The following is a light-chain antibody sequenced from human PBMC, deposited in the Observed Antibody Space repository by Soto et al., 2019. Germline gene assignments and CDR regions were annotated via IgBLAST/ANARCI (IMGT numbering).Light chain of an antibody. CDR2: DAS. CDR1: QTISYW. Sequence: DIPMTQSPSTLSASVGDRVTITCRASQTISYWLAWYQQKPGKAPRLLIYDASSLGSGVSSRFGGGGSGTEFTLTISSLQPDDFATYYCQQYYSFSPTFGQGTKVEIK. V-gene: IGKV1-5*01. CDR3: QQYYSFSPT. J-gene: IGKJ1*01.